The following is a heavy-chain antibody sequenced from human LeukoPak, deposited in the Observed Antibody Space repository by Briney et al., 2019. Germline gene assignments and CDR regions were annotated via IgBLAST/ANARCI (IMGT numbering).Heavy chain of an antibody. D-gene: IGHD2-15*01. CDR1: GFTFSSYG. CDR2: ISGSGGSA. Sequence: PGGSLRLSCAASGFTFSSYGMSWVRQAPGKGLEWVSAISGSGGSAYYADSVRGRFTISRDNSKNTLHLQMNSLRAEDTAVYYCAKAQGCSGGRCYYPDYWGQGTLVTVSS. J-gene: IGHJ4*02. CDR3: AKAQGCSGGRCYYPDY. V-gene: IGHV3-23*01.